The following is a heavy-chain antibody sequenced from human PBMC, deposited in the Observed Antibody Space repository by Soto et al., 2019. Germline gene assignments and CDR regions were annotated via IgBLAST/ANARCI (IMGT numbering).Heavy chain of an antibody. Sequence: EVQLVESGGGLVQPGGSLRLSCAASGFTFSSYWMSWVRQAPGKGLEWVANIKQDGSEKYYVDSVKGRFTISRDNAKNSLYLQMNSLRAEDTAVYYCARSYSSSWTGYYFDYWGQVSLVTVSS. CDR2: IKQDGSEK. D-gene: IGHD6-13*01. CDR1: GFTFSSYW. J-gene: IGHJ4*02. V-gene: IGHV3-7*05. CDR3: ARSYSSSWTGYYFDY.